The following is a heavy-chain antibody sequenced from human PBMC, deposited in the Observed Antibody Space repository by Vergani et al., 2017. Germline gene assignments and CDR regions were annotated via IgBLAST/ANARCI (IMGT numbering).Heavy chain of an antibody. V-gene: IGHV4-31*03. J-gene: IGHJ6*02. CDR3: ARQAPAWYNWNDLLYYYYYGMDV. D-gene: IGHD1-20*01. Sequence: QVQLQESGPGLVKPSQTLSLTCSVSGGSFSSAGYYWSWIRQHPGKGLEWIGYIFYSGSTYYNPSLKSRVTISVDTSKNQFSLKLSSVTAADTAVYYCARQAPAWYNWNDLLYYYYYGMDVWGQGTTVTVSS. CDR2: IFYSGST. CDR1: GGSFSSAGYY.